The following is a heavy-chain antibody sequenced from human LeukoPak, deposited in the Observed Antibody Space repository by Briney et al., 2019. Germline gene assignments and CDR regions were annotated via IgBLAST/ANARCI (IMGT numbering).Heavy chain of an antibody. V-gene: IGHV4-59*11. CDR2: IYYSGST. D-gene: IGHD1-26*01. J-gene: IGHJ5*02. CDR3: ARGIGWFDP. CDR1: GGFISSHY. Sequence: SETLSLTCTVSGGFISSHYWSWIRQPPGKGLEWIGYIYYSGSTNYNPSLKSRVTISVDTSKNQFSLKLSSVTAADTAVYYCARGIGWFDPWGQGTLVTVSS.